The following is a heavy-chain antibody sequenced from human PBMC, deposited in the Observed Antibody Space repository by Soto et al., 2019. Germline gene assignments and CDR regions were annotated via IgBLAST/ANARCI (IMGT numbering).Heavy chain of an antibody. CDR2: ISYDGSNK. CDR3: SRGGNLWFGEPFDY. D-gene: IGHD3-10*01. V-gene: IGHV3-30-3*01. CDR1: GFTISSYA. J-gene: IGHJ4*02. Sequence: QVQLVESGGGVVQPGRSLRLSCAASGFTISSYAMHWVRQAPGKGLEWVAVISYDGSNKYYADSVKGRFTISRDNSKNTLYLQMNSLRAEDTALYYCSRGGNLWFGEPFDYWGQGTLVTVSS.